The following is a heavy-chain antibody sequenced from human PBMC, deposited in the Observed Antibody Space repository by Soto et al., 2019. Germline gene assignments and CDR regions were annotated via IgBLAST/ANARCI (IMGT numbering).Heavy chain of an antibody. D-gene: IGHD1-26*01. J-gene: IGHJ4*02. Sequence: EVQLLESGGGLVQPGGSLRLSCAASGFTFSSYAMRWVRQAPVKGLEWVSAISGSGDSTYYADSVNGRFTISRDNSKNTLYLQMNSLRAEDTAVYYCARRGSGSDYDYGGQGTLVTVSS. CDR1: GFTFSSYA. CDR2: ISGSGDST. V-gene: IGHV3-23*01. CDR3: ARRGSGSDYDY.